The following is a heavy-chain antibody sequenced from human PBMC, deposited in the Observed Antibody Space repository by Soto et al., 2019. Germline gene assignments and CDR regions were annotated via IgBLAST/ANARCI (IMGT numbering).Heavy chain of an antibody. D-gene: IGHD3-10*01. CDR3: AQGLAGEDFDY. CDR1: GGTFSSYT. J-gene: IGHJ4*02. V-gene: IGHV1-69*02. CDR2: IIPILGIA. Sequence: ASVKVSCKASGGTFSSYTISWVRQAPGQGLEWMGRIIPILGIANYAQKFQGRVTITADKSTSTAYMELSSLRSEDTAVYYCAQGLAGEDFDYWGQGTLVTVSS.